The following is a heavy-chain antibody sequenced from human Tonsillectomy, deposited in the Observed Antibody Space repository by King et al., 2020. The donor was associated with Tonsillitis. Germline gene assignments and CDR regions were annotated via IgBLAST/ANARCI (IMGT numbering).Heavy chain of an antibody. CDR2: IYHSGST. CDR3: ARVYGDGKDCDY. V-gene: IGHV4-38-2*02. Sequence: QLQESGPGLVKPSETLSLTCTVSGYSISSGYYWGWIRQPPGKGLEWIGSIYHSGSTYYNPSLKSRVPMSVDTSKNQFSLKLNSVTAADTAVYYCARVYGDGKDCDYWGQGTLVTVAS. CDR1: GYSISSGYY. J-gene: IGHJ4*02. D-gene: IGHD4-17*01.